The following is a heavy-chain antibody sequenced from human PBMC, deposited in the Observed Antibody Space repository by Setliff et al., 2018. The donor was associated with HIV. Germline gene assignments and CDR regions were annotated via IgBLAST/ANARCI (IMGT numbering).Heavy chain of an antibody. CDR2: INWNGGRT. D-gene: IGHD3-10*01. J-gene: IGHJ1*01. Sequence: SGGSLRLSCAASGFTFDDYGMTWVRQAPGKGLEWVSGINWNGGRTGYADPVKGRFTISRDNAKNSLYLQMNSLRAEDTAVYYCARVEPPVLLWFGELSSVNSGGCWGQGTLVTVSS. CDR3: ARVEPPVLLWFGELSSVNSGGC. V-gene: IGHV3-20*04. CDR1: GFTFDDYG.